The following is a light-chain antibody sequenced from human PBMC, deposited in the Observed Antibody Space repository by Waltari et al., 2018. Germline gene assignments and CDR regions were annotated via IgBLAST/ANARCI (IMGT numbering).Light chain of an antibody. CDR3: QHYVRLPVT. J-gene: IGKJ1*01. CDR1: QSISKY. Sequence: EIVLTQSPGTLSLSPGERATVSCRASQSISKYLAWYRLKPGQAPRLLIYDAYKRATGIPDRFSGSGSGTDFSLTISRLEPEDFAVYYCQHYVRLPVTFGQGTKVEIK. CDR2: DAY. V-gene: IGKV3-20*01.